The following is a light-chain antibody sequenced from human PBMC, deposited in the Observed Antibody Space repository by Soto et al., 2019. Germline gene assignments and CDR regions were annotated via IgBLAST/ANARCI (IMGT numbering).Light chain of an antibody. Sequence: EVILKQSPATLSLSPGERATLSCRASQHISGYLAWYQQKPGQAPRLLISDASNRATGIPARFSGSGSGTDFTLTISSLEPEDFAVYYCQQRSNWPPITFGQGTRLEIK. CDR3: QQRSNWPPIT. CDR1: QHISGY. J-gene: IGKJ5*01. CDR2: DAS. V-gene: IGKV3-11*01.